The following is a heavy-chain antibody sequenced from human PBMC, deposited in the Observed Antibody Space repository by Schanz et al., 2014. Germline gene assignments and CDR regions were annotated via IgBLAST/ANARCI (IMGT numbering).Heavy chain of an antibody. CDR3: AKGMGYCSGGTCYDYYYYGLDV. CDR1: GFTLSSYA. V-gene: IGHV3-33*06. Sequence: QVQLVESGGGVVQPGRSLRLSCAAYGFTLSSYAMHWVRQAPGKGLEWVAVIWNNGVTKYYADSVRGRFTISRDNAKNSLFLQMNSLRVEDTAVFYCAKGMGYCSGGTCYDYYYYGLDVWGQGTTXTVSS. J-gene: IGHJ6*02. D-gene: IGHD2-15*01. CDR2: IWNNGVTK.